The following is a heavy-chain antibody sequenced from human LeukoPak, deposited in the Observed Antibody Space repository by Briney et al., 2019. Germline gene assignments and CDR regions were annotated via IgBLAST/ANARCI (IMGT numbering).Heavy chain of an antibody. CDR1: GGSISSHY. CDR3: ARISSSYYYYYMDV. CDR2: IYYSGST. J-gene: IGHJ6*03. D-gene: IGHD2-15*01. V-gene: IGHV4-59*11. Sequence: PSETLSLTCTVSGGSISSHYWSWIRQPPGKGLEWMGYIYYSGSTNYNPSLKSRVTISVDTSKNQFSLKLSSVTAADTAVYYCARISSSYYYYYMDVWGKGTTVTVSS.